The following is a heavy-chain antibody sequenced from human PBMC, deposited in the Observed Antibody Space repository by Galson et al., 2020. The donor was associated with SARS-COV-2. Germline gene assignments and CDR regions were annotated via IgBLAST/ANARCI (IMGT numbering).Heavy chain of an antibody. CDR1: GGSISSSSYY. CDR3: ASPKGPYSRSWYWFDP. Sequence: ASETLSLTCTVSGGSISSSSYYWGWIRQPPGKGLEWIGSIYYSGSTYYNPSLKSRVTISVDTSKNQFSLKLSSVTAADTAVYYCASPKGPYSRSWYWFDPWGQGTLVTVSS. J-gene: IGHJ5*02. V-gene: IGHV4-39*01. CDR2: IYYSGST. D-gene: IGHD6-13*01.